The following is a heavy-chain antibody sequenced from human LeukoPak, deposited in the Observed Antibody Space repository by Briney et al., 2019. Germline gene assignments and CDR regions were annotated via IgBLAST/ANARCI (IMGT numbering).Heavy chain of an antibody. Sequence: SETLSLTCTVYGGSFSTYYWHWFRQPPGKGLEWIGEINYSGSTKYNPPLKSRVTISIDTSKNQFSLKLSSVTAADTAVYYCAQWGNNMDVWGKGTTVIVSS. CDR3: AQWGNNMDV. V-gene: IGHV4-34*01. CDR1: GGSFSTYY. J-gene: IGHJ6*03. D-gene: IGHD3-16*01. CDR2: INYSGST.